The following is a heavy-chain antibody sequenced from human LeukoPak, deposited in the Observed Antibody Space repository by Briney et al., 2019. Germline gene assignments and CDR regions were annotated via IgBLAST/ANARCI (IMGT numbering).Heavy chain of an antibody. CDR1: GFTFNTYT. V-gene: IGHV3-48*01. CDR2: ISGSSGII. J-gene: IGHJ4*02. D-gene: IGHD3-10*01. CDR3: AKDSGGSGSLDY. Sequence: GGSLRLSCAASGFTFNTYTMNWVRQAPGKGLEWVSYISGSSGIIDYADSVRGRFTISRDNAKNSLYLQMNSLRAEDTAVYYCAKDSGGSGSLDYWGQGTLVTVSS.